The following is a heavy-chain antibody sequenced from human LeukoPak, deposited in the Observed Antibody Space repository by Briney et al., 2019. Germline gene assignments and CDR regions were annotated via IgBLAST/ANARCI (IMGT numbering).Heavy chain of an antibody. Sequence: PSQTLSLTCTVSGGSISSGDYYWSWIRQPPGKGLEWIGYIYYSGSTYYNPSLKSRVTISVDTSKNQFSLKLISVTAADTAVYFCARAAPNYYDSSGSLRNPYFDYWGQGTLVTVSS. D-gene: IGHD3-22*01. V-gene: IGHV4-30-4*01. J-gene: IGHJ4*02. CDR1: GGSISSGDYY. CDR2: IYYSGST. CDR3: ARAAPNYYDSSGSLRNPYFDY.